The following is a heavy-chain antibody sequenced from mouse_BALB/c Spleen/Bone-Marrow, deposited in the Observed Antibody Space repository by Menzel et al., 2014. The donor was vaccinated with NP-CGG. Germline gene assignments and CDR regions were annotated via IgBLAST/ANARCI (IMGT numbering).Heavy chain of an antibody. Sequence: VKLQESGAELARPGASVKMSCKASGYTFAYYTVHWVQQRPGQGLEWIGYINPSSGYTNYNQKFKDKATLTTDKSSSTAYMQLSSLTSKDSAVYYCAREVYGSWFADWGQGTLVTVSA. CDR2: INPSSGYT. CDR1: GYTFAYYT. D-gene: IGHD2-2*01. V-gene: IGHV1-4*01. CDR3: AREVYGSWFAD. J-gene: IGHJ3*01.